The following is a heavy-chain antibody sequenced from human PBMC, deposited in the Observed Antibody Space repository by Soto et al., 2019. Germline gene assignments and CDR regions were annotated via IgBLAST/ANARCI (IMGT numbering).Heavy chain of an antibody. V-gene: IGHV1-18*01. CDR1: GYTFTSYG. D-gene: IGHD3-22*01. CDR2: ISAYNGNT. Sequence: ASVKVSCKASGYTFTSYGISWVRQAPGQGLEWMGWISAYNGNTNYAQKLQGRVTMTTDTSTSTAYMELRSLRSDDTAVYYCSRGAGYITYYYDSSGYYLYWGQGTLVTVPS. J-gene: IGHJ4*02. CDR3: SRGAGYITYYYDSSGYYLY.